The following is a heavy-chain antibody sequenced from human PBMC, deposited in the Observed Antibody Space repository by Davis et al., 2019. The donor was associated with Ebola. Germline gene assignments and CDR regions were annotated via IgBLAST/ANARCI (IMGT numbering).Heavy chain of an antibody. J-gene: IGHJ6*01. CDR2: IFYTGRT. D-gene: IGHD4-17*01. V-gene: IGHV4-61*08. Sequence: MPSETLSLTCTVSGDSVNSDGYYWTWIRQHPGKGLEWIGYIFYTGRTYYNPSLKSRVTISVDTSKNQFSLKLSSVTAADTAVYYCARVNVTVTTIDYYYGMDVWGQGTTVIVFS. CDR1: GDSVNSDGYY. CDR3: ARVNVTVTTIDYYYGMDV.